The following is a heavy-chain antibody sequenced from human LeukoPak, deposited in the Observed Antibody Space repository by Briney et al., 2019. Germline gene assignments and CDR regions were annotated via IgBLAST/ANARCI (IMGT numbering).Heavy chain of an antibody. Sequence: SETLSLTCTVSGGSISSYDWNWIRQPPGKGLEWIGYMYYSGSTNYNPSLKSRVTISVDTSKNQFSLKLSSVTAADTAVYYCARDQGTYGFDIWGQGTMVTVSS. CDR2: MYYSGST. V-gene: IGHV4-59*01. CDR1: GGSISSYD. CDR3: ARDQGTYGFDI. J-gene: IGHJ3*02.